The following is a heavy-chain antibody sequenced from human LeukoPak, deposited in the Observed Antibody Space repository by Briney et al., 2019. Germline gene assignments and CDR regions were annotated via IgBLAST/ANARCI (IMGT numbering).Heavy chain of an antibody. CDR3: TRAPRADDIFFES. CDR1: GFTFSSSW. D-gene: IGHD3-9*01. CDR2: IRGDGDLI. Sequence: PGGSLRLSCEASGFTFSSSWMNWVRQAPGKGLEWVANIRGDGDLIYYVDSVKGRFTISRDNAKNSMYLQMNSLRAEDTAVYYCTRAPRADDIFFESWGQGALVTVSS. V-gene: IGHV3-7*01. J-gene: IGHJ4*02.